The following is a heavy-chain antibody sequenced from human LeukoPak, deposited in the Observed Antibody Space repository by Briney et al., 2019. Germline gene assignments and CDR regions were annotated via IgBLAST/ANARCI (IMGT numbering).Heavy chain of an antibody. CDR3: ARVAFGLYVMDV. V-gene: IGHV3-21*01. J-gene: IGHJ6*02. Sequence: GGSLRLSCAASGFTVSSNYMSWVRQAPGKGLEWVSSISSDSAYIYYADSLKGRFTISRDNAKTSLYLQMSSLRAEDTAVYYCARVAFGLYVMDVWGQGTTVTVSS. CDR1: GFTVSSNY. CDR2: ISSDSAYI. D-gene: IGHD3/OR15-3a*01.